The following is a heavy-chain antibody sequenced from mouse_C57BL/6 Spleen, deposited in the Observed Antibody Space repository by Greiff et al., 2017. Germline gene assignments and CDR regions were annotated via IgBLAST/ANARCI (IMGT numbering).Heavy chain of an antibody. CDR1: GYTFTDYY. CDR2: INPNNGGT. V-gene: IGHV1-26*01. Sequence: EVQLQQSGPELVKPGASVKISCKASGYTFTDYYMNWVKQSHGKSLEWIGDINPNNGGTSYNQKFKGKATLTVDKSSSTAYMELRSLTSEDSAVYYCARSFYDGYYGNFDYWGQGTTLTVSS. D-gene: IGHD2-3*01. CDR3: ARSFYDGYYGNFDY. J-gene: IGHJ2*01.